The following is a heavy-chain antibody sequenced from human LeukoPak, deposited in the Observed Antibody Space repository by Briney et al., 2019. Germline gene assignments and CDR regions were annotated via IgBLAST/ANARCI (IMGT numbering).Heavy chain of an antibody. CDR1: GYTFSGTGWY. Sequence: GDSVKVSCKASGYTFSGTGWYLYWLRQAPGQGLECMGWIYPHNGATDYAQKFQGRVAMTSDTSISTVYMELTRLRPDDTAVYYCARDGPAQMVDFDYWGRGTLVTVSS. CDR3: ARDGPAQMVDFDY. CDR2: IYPHNGAT. J-gene: IGHJ4*02. V-gene: IGHV1-2*02. D-gene: IGHD3-10*01.